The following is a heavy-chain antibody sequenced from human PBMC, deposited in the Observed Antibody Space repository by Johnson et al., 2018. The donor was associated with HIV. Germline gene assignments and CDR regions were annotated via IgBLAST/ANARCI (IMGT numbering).Heavy chain of an antibody. CDR3: ARDRRNRQWQRLDAFDI. V-gene: IGHV3-30*03. CDR1: GFTFSSYG. CDR2: ISYDGSNK. J-gene: IGHJ3*02. Sequence: QVQLVESGGGVVQPGRSLRLSCAASGFTFSSYGMHWVRQAPGKGLEWVAVISYDGSNKYYADSVKGLFTISRDNSKNTLYLQMNSLRAEDTAFYYCARDRRNRQWQRLDAFDIWGQGTMVIVSS. D-gene: IGHD6-19*01.